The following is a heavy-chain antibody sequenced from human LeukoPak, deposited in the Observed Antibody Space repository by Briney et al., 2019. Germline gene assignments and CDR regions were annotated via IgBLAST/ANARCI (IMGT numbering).Heavy chain of an antibody. V-gene: IGHV4-39*07. D-gene: IGHD6-19*01. J-gene: IGHJ3*02. CDR2: IYYSGST. Sequence: PSETLSLTCTVSGGSISSSSYYWGWIRQPPGKGLEWIGSIYYSGSTYYNPSLKSRVTISVDTSKNQFSLKLSSVTAADTAVYYCARDMGLVRAFDIWGQGTMVTVSS. CDR3: ARDMGLVRAFDI. CDR1: GGSISSSSYY.